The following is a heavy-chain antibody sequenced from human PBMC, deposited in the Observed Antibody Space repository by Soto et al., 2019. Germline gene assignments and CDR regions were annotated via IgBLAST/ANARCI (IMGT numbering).Heavy chain of an antibody. D-gene: IGHD3-10*01. J-gene: IGHJ6*02. CDR1: GGTFSSYA. CDR3: ARDPITMVRGVTRPYYYYGMDV. Sequence: GASVKVSCKASGGTFSSYAISWVRQAPGQGLEWMGGIIPIFGTANYAQKFQGRVTITADKSTSTAYMELSSLRSEDTAVYYCARDPITMVRGVTRPYYYYGMDVWGQGTTVTVSS. V-gene: IGHV1-69*06. CDR2: IIPIFGTA.